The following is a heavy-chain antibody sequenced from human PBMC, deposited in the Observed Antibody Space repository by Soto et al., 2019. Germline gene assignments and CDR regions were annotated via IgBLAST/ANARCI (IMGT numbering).Heavy chain of an antibody. V-gene: IGHV1-69*13. D-gene: IGHD4-4*01. J-gene: IGHJ6*01. CDR2: IIPIFGTA. CDR1: GGTFSSYA. Sequence: SVKVSCKASGGTFSSYAISWVRQAPGQGLEWMGGIIPIFGTANYAQKFQGRVTITADESTSTAYMELSSLRSEDTAVYYCARVGDYCSLFPDVWGQGTTVTVSS. CDR3: ARVGDYCSLFPDV.